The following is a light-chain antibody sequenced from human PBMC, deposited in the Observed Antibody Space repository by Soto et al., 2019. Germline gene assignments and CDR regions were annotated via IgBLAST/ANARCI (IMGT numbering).Light chain of an antibody. Sequence: QSVLTQPPSASWSPGQSVTISCTGTSSDLGGYNYVSWYQQYPGKVPKLMIYEVNKRPSGVPDRFSGSKSGNTASLTVSGLQAEDEADYYCTSYAGGNNVFGTGTKLTVL. V-gene: IGLV2-8*01. CDR1: SSDLGGYNY. CDR2: EVN. J-gene: IGLJ1*01. CDR3: TSYAGGNNV.